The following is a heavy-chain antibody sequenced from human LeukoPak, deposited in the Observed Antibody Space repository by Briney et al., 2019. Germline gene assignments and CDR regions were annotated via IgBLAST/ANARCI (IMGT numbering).Heavy chain of an antibody. V-gene: IGHV4-38-2*01. CDR2: IYHSGST. D-gene: IGHD2-2*02. CDR1: GYSISSGYY. CDR3: ARAKGNIVVVPAAIRGNYYYYYMDV. Sequence: PSETLSLTCAVSGYSISSGYYWGWIRQPPGKGLEWIGSIYHSGSTYYNPSLKSRVTISVDTSKNQFSLKLSSVTAADTAVYYCARAKGNIVVVPAAIRGNYYYYYMDVWGKGTTVTVSS. J-gene: IGHJ6*03.